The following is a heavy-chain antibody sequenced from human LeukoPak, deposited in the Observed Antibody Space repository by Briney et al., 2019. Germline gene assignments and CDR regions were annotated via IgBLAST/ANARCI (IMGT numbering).Heavy chain of an antibody. CDR2: IYHSGST. Sequence: KASETLSLTCTVSGYSISSGYYWGWIRQPPGKGLEWIGSIYHSGSTYYNPSLKSRVTISVDTSKNQFSLKLSSVTAADTAVYYCARAKSSGYYYSASTRWYFDLWGRGTPVTVSS. J-gene: IGHJ2*01. CDR3: ARAKSSGYYYSASTRWYFDL. D-gene: IGHD3-22*01. CDR1: GYSISSGYY. V-gene: IGHV4-38-2*02.